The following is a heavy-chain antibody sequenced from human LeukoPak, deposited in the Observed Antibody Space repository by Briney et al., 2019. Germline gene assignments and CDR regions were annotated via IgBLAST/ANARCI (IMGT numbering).Heavy chain of an antibody. CDR3: AKRGYYYDSSGYYSRTYFDY. V-gene: IGHV3-30*18. CDR2: ISYDGSNK. Sequence: GGSLRLSCVVSGFTFSSYGMHWVRQAPGKGLEWVAVISYDGSNKYNADSVKGRFTISRDNSKNTLYLQMNSLRAEDTAVYYCAKRGYYYDSSGYYSRTYFDYWGQGTLVIVSS. J-gene: IGHJ4*02. D-gene: IGHD3-22*01. CDR1: GFTFSSYG.